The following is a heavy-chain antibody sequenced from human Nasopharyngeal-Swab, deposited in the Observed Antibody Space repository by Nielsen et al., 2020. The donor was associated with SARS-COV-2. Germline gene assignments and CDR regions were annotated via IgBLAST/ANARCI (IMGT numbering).Heavy chain of an antibody. CDR1: GLTFDDYT. J-gene: IGHJ4*02. Sequence: GGSLRLSCAASGLTFDDYTMHWVRQAPGKGLEWVSLISWDGGRTYYADSVKGRFTISRDNSKNSLYLQMNSRRTEDTALYYCAKDVDDSLYYFDYWGQGTLVTVSS. D-gene: IGHD2-15*01. CDR3: AKDVDDSLYYFDY. V-gene: IGHV3-43*01. CDR2: ISWDGGRT.